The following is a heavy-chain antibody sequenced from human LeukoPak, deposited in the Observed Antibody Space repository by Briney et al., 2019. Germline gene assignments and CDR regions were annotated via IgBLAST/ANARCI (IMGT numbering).Heavy chain of an antibody. CDR2: IFTTGFT. CDR1: DGSISSRSFF. CDR3: ARGTQAWFYFDY. D-gene: IGHD3-9*01. Sequence: SQTLSLTCTVPDGSISSRSFFWVWIRQPAGKGLEWIVYIFTTGFTNYNPSLRSRVTMSMAITKDQFSLRLTSVTAEDTAVYYCARGTQAWFYFDYWGQGTLATVSS. J-gene: IGHJ4*02. V-gene: IGHV4-61*09.